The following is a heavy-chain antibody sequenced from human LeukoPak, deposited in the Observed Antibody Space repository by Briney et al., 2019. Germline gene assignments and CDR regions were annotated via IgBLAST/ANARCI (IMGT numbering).Heavy chain of an antibody. CDR2: INHSGST. CDR1: GESFSGYY. D-gene: IGHD3-22*01. V-gene: IGHV4-34*01. CDR3: ARGRGVTMIVVVRMRAAFDI. Sequence: SETLSLTCAVYGESFSGYYWSWIRQPPGKGLEWIGEINHSGSTNYNPSLKSRVTISVDTSKNQFSLKLSSVTAADTAVYYCARGRGVTMIVVVRMRAAFDIWGQGTMVTVSS. J-gene: IGHJ3*02.